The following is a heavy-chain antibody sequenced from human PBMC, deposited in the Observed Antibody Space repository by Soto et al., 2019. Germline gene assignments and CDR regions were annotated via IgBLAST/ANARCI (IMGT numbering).Heavy chain of an antibody. J-gene: IGHJ4*02. CDR2: IYYSGST. V-gene: IGHV4-59*08. Sequence: QVQLQESGPGLVKPSETLSLTCTVSGGSISSYYWSWIRQPPGKGLEWIGYIYYSGSTNYNPSLKSRVTISVDTSKNQFSLKLSSVTAADTAVYYCARHSTGYRETDFDYWGQGTLVIVSS. CDR1: GGSISSYY. CDR3: ARHSTGYRETDFDY. D-gene: IGHD3-9*01.